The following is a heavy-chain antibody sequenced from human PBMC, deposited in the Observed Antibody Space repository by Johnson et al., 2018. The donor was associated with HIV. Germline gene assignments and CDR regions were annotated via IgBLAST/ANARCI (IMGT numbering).Heavy chain of an antibody. J-gene: IGHJ3*01. D-gene: IGHD3-9*01. Sequence: VQLVESGGGVVQPGRSLRLSCEVSGFTFRGYAMHWVRQAPGQGLEWVALVSSDGSNKYYADSVKGRFPISRDNSKDTMYLQMDGLRPEDTALYYCAKDVLRSFDWLPDSFDVWGQGTVVTVSS. V-gene: IGHV3-30*04. CDR2: VSSDGSNK. CDR1: GFTFRGYA. CDR3: AKDVLRSFDWLPDSFDV.